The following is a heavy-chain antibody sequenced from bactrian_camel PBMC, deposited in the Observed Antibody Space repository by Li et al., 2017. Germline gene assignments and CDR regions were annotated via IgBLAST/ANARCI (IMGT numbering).Heavy chain of an antibody. CDR2: INSAGGST. Sequence: HVQLVESGGGLVQPGGSLRLSCAASGFTFSNYWMYWVPQAPGKGLEWVSTINSAGGSTYYADSVKGRFTISRDNAKNMLYLYLDSLKTEDTAMYFCTRGYVDHAGQGTQVTVS. D-gene: IGHD2*01. V-gene: IGHV3S1*01. CDR1: GFTFSNYW. J-gene: IGHJ4*01.